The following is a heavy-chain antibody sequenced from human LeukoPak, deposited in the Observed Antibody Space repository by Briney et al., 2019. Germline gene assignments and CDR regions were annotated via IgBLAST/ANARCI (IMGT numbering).Heavy chain of an antibody. Sequence: SETLSLTCTVSGGSISSGDYYWSWIRQPPGKGLEWIGYIYYSGSTYYNPSLKSRVTISVDTSKNQFSLKLSSVTAADTAVYYCAKEFTVVVAATPMDVWGKGTTVTVSS. D-gene: IGHD2-15*01. J-gene: IGHJ6*03. CDR3: AKEFTVVVAATPMDV. CDR2: IYYSGST. V-gene: IGHV4-30-4*08. CDR1: GGSISSGDYY.